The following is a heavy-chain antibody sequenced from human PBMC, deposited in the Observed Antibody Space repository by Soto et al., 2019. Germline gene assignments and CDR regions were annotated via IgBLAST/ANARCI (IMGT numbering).Heavy chain of an antibody. CDR1: GYTFTSYG. V-gene: IGHV1-18*01. CDR3: ASLSRLDSQSAFDF. Sequence: ASVKVSCKASGYTFTSYGISWVRQAPGQGLEWMGWISAYNGNTNYAQKLQGRVTMTTDTSTSTAYMELRSLRSDDTAMYYCASLSRLDSQSAFDFWGQGTLVTVSS. J-gene: IGHJ4*02. D-gene: IGHD1-1*01. CDR2: ISAYNGNT.